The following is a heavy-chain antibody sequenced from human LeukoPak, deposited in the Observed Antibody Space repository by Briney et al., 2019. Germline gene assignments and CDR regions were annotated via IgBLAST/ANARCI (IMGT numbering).Heavy chain of an antibody. J-gene: IGHJ4*02. D-gene: IGHD3-22*01. V-gene: IGHV3-30-3*01. CDR3: ARKSPYDSRS. Sequence: GGSLRLSCAASGFTFSSYAMPWVRQAPGKGLEWVAVISYDGSNKYYADSVKGRFTISRDNSKNTLYLQMNSLRAEDTAVYYCARKSPYDSRSWGQGTLVTVSS. CDR1: GFTFSSYA. CDR2: ISYDGSNK.